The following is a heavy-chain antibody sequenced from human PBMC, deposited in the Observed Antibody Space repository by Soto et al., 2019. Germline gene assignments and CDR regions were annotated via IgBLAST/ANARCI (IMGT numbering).Heavy chain of an antibody. Sequence: EVQLLESGGGLVQPGGSLRLSCAASGFTFSSYAMSWVRQAPGKGLEWVSAISGSGGSTYYADSVKGRFTISRDNSKNTRYLQMNSLRAEDTAVYYCAKDRGGATVTYYYGMDVWGQGTTVTVSS. CDR1: GFTFSSYA. CDR2: ISGSGGST. CDR3: AKDRGGATVTYYYGMDV. V-gene: IGHV3-23*01. D-gene: IGHD4-17*01. J-gene: IGHJ6*02.